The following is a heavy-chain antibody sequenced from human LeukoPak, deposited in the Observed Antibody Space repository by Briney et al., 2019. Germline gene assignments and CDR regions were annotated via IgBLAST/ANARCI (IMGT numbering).Heavy chain of an antibody. V-gene: IGHV1-2*02. CDR2: INPNSGGT. CDR3: ARDGAYGSSGYYYYYMDV. CDR1: GYTFTGQD. J-gene: IGHJ6*03. Sequence: ASVKVSCKASGYTFTGQDMHWVRQAPGQGLEWMGWINPNSGGTNYAQKFQGRVTMTRDTSISTAYMELSRLRSDDTAVYYCARDGAYGSSGYYYYYMDVWGKGTTVTVSS. D-gene: IGHD3-22*01.